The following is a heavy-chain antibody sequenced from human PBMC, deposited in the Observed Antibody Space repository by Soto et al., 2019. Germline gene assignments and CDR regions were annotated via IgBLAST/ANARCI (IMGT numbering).Heavy chain of an antibody. D-gene: IGHD3-3*01. Sequence: ASVKISYKASGYTFTSYDINWVRQATGQGLEWMGWMNPNSGNTGYAQKFQGRVTMTRNTSISTAYMELSSLRSEDTAVYYCARAPRSTYYDFWSGYYLGPERLYYYYGMDVWGQGTTVPVSS. CDR1: GYTFTSYD. J-gene: IGHJ6*02. CDR3: ARAPRSTYYDFWSGYYLGPERLYYYYGMDV. V-gene: IGHV1-8*01. CDR2: MNPNSGNT.